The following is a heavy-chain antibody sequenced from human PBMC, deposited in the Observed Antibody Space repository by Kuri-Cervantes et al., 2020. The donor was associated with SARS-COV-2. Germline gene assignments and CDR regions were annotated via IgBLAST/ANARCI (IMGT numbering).Heavy chain of an antibody. CDR1: GFTFSDYY. CDR3: ARQGYCSGGSCYSGAMDV. J-gene: IGHJ6*02. Sequence: GSLRPSCAASGFTFSDYYMSWIRQAPGKGLEWVSYISSSGGIYMQYADSVKGRFTISRDNAKKSLYLEMNSLRAEDTAVYYCARQGYCSGGSCYSGAMDVWGQGTTVTVSS. D-gene: IGHD2-15*01. CDR2: ISSSGGIYM. V-gene: IGHV3-11*01.